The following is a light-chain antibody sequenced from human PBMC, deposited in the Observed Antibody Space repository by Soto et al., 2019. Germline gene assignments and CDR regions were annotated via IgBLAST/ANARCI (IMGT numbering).Light chain of an antibody. CDR1: QNIGSF. V-gene: IGKV1-39*01. CDR3: QQGSTTPIT. J-gene: IGKJ5*01. Sequence: DIQMTQSASSLSASMGDRVTITCGASQNIGSFLNWYQQKPGEAPRLLVYSAFRIQSGVPSRFNASGYGTDFNLSISSLQTEDFSTYYCQQGSTTPITFGLGTRLEIK. CDR2: SAF.